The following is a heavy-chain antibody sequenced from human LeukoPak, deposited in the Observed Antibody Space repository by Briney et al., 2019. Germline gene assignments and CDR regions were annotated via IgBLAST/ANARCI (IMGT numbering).Heavy chain of an antibody. Sequence: ASVKVSCKTSRYTFTSYDINWVRQATGQGLEWMGWMNPNSGNTGYAQKFQGRVTMTRNTSISTAYMELSSLRSEDTAVYYCARGLKMATRRFGYWGQGTLVTVSS. CDR3: ARGLKMATRRFGY. J-gene: IGHJ4*02. CDR2: MNPNSGNT. D-gene: IGHD5-24*01. CDR1: RYTFTSYD. V-gene: IGHV1-8*01.